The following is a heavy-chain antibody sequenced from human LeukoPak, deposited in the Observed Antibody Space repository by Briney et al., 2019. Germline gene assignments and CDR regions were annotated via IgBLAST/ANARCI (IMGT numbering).Heavy chain of an antibody. J-gene: IGHJ3*02. CDR1: GGSISSYY. D-gene: IGHD3-10*01. CDR3: ARDLLPSRSINMVRDALPPEGPYRAFDI. V-gene: IGHV4-59*01. CDR2: IYYSGST. Sequence: PSETLSLTCTVSGGSISSYYWSWIRQPPGKGLEWIGYIYYSGSTNYNPSLKSRVTISVDTSKNQFSLKLSSVTAADTAVYYCARDLLPSRSINMVRDALPPEGPYRAFDIWGQGTMVTVSS.